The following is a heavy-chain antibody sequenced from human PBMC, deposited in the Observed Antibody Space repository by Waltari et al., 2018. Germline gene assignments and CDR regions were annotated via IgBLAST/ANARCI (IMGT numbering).Heavy chain of an antibody. CDR2: IIPIFGTA. CDR1: GPLRRLA. J-gene: IGHJ4*02. D-gene: IGHD2-21*02. Sequence: QVQPVQSWAEVKKPWFLVKVLCQASGGPLRRLAYHLGTQAPGQGLEWMGGIIPIFGTANYAQKFQGRVTITADESTSTAYMELSSLRSEDTAVYYCARGLEHIVVVTEEWADYWGQGTLVTVSS. CDR3: ARGLEHIVVVTEEWADY. V-gene: IGHV1-69*01.